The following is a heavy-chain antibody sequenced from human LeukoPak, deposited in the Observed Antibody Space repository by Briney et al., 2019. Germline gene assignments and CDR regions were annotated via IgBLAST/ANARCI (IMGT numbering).Heavy chain of an antibody. D-gene: IGHD1-26*01. CDR1: GGSISRNY. J-gene: IGHJ4*02. CDR3: ARAAYSGSRCYFDF. Sequence: SETLSLTCTVSGGSISRNYWSWVRQSPGKGLEWVWYIYYTGSTDYNPSLKSRVSISVDTSKNQFSLKLSSVTAADTAMYYCARAAYSGSRCYFDFWGQGTQVTVSS. V-gene: IGHV4-59*01. CDR2: IYYTGST.